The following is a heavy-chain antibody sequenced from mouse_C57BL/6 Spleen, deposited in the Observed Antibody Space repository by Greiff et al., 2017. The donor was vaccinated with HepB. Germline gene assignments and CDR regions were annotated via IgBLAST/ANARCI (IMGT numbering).Heavy chain of an antibody. Sequence: EVQLQQSGAELVRPGASVKLSCTASGFNIKDDYMHWVKQRPEQGLEWIGWIDPENGDTEYASKFQGKATITADTSSNTAYLQLSSLTSEDTAVDYCTAGYYGSSYGYFDVWGTRTTVTVSS. D-gene: IGHD1-1*01. J-gene: IGHJ1*03. CDR3: TAGYYGSSYGYFDV. CDR1: GFNIKDDY. V-gene: IGHV14-4*01. CDR2: IDPENGDT.